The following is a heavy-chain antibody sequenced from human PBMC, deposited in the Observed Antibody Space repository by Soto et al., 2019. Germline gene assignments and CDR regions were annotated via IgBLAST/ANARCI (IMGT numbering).Heavy chain of an antibody. J-gene: IGHJ6*02. D-gene: IGHD4-17*01. CDR1: GGSISSGEYY. Sequence: QVRLQESGTGLVKPSQTLSLTCTGSGGSISSGEYYWSWIRQPPGKGLEWIGSIYHSGTTHYHPSLNSRVSIAPHTSKNQFSLKLSSVTAADTAVYYCARTYSFDYGDYLGGDYGMDVWGQGTTVSVSS. V-gene: IGHV4-30-4*01. CDR3: ARTYSFDYGDYLGGDYGMDV. CDR2: IYHSGTT.